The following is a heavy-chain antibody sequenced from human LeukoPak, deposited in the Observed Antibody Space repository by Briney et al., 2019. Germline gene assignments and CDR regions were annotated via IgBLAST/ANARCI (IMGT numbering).Heavy chain of an antibody. J-gene: IGHJ3*02. V-gene: IGHV4-61*01. CDR3: ARRSPGEAFDI. CDR1: GGSVSSGTYY. Sequence: SETLSLTCTVSGGSVSSGTYYWYWIRQPPGKGLEWIGYIHYSGSTNYNPSLKSRVTISVDTSKNQYSLKLSSVTAADTAVYYCARRSPGEAFDIWGQGTMVTVSS. CDR2: IHYSGST. D-gene: IGHD7-27*01.